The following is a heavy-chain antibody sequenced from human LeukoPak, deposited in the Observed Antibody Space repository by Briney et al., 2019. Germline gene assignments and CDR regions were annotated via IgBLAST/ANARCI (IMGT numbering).Heavy chain of an antibody. Sequence: SETLSLTCAVYGGSFSGYYWSWIRQPPGKGLEWIEEINHSGSTNYNPSLKSRVTISVDTSKNQFSLKLSSVTAADTAVYYCARGSGIQLWFYFDDGGQGTMVTVSS. CDR2: INHSGST. J-gene: IGHJ4*02. CDR1: GGSFSGYY. V-gene: IGHV4-34*01. D-gene: IGHD5-18*01. CDR3: ARGSGIQLWFYFDD.